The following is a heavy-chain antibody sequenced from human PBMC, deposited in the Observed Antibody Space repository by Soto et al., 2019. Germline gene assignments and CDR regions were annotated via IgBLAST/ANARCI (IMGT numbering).Heavy chain of an antibody. J-gene: IGHJ4*02. CDR1: GFTFSDHY. D-gene: IGHD3-10*02. CDR3: VRDPDGVFDFDY. Sequence: EVQLVESGGGLVQPGGSLRLSCAASGFTFSDHYMDWVRQAPGKGLEWVGRIRNRPTTYTTQYAASVKGRFAVLRDDAENLVYLQTNALKAENTAVYLCVRDPDGVFDFDYWCQAAQVSVSS. V-gene: IGHV3-72*01. CDR2: IRNRPTTYTT.